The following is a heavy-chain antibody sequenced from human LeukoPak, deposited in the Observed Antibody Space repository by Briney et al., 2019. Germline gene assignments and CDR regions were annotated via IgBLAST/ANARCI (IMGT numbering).Heavy chain of an antibody. Sequence: NPSETLSLTCAVYGGSFSGYYWSWLRQPPGKGLEWIGEINHSGSTNYNPSLKSRVTISVDTSKNQFSLKLSSVTAADTAVYYCARLSRKRQWSSKAHPSFDYWGQGTLVTVSS. CDR3: ARLSRKRQWSSKAHPSFDY. D-gene: IGHD6-19*01. V-gene: IGHV4-34*01. CDR2: INHSGST. CDR1: GGSFSGYY. J-gene: IGHJ4*02.